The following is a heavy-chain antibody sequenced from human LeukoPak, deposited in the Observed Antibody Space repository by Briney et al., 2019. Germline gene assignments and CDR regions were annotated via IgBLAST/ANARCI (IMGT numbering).Heavy chain of an antibody. CDR3: ARGGYYDFWSGTFDY. Sequence: GGSLRLSCAASGFTFSSYAMHWVRQAPGKGLEYVSRISSNGGSTYYANSVKGRLTISRDNSKNTLYLQMGSLRAADMAVYYWARGGYYDFWSGTFDYWGQGTLVTVSS. CDR2: ISSNGGST. D-gene: IGHD3-3*01. V-gene: IGHV3-64*01. CDR1: GFTFSSYA. J-gene: IGHJ4*02.